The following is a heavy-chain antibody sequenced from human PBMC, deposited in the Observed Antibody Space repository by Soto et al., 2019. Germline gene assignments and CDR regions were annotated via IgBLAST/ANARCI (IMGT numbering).Heavy chain of an antibody. Sequence: EVQLVESGGGLVKPGGSLRLSCAASGFTFSSYSMNWVRQAPGKGLEWVSSISSSSSYIYYADSVKGRFTISRDNAKNSLYLQMNSLRAEDTAVYYCASGGSPEPFDYWGQGTLVTVSS. CDR3: ASGGSPEPFDY. J-gene: IGHJ4*02. CDR2: ISSSSSYI. V-gene: IGHV3-21*01. D-gene: IGHD3-3*01. CDR1: GFTFSSYS.